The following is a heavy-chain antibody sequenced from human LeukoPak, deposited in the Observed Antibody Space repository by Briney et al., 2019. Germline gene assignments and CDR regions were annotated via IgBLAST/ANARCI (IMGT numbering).Heavy chain of an antibody. Sequence: GASVKVSCKASGGTLNNCAINWVRQAPGQGLEWMGWMNPNSGNAGYAQRFQGRVTMTRNNSISTAYMELTSLRSEDTAVYYCGRPLQRGSWTQRALDYWGQGTLVTVSS. D-gene: IGHD3-10*01. CDR1: GGTLNNCA. J-gene: IGHJ4*02. CDR2: MNPNSGNA. CDR3: GRPLQRGSWTQRALDY. V-gene: IGHV1-8*02.